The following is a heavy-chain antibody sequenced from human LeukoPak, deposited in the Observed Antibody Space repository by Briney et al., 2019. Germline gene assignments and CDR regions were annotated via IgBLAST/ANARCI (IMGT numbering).Heavy chain of an antibody. CDR3: AKEGYYGSGSEYYYYYGMDV. V-gene: IGHV3-30*18. CDR2: ISYDGSNK. CDR1: GFTFSSHG. J-gene: IGHJ6*04. D-gene: IGHD3-10*01. Sequence: GRSLRLSCAASGFTFSSHGMHWVRQAPGKGLEWVAVISYDGSNKYYADSVKGRFTISRDNSKNTLYLQMNSLRAEDTAVYYCAKEGYYGSGSEYYYYYGMDVWGKGTTVTVSS.